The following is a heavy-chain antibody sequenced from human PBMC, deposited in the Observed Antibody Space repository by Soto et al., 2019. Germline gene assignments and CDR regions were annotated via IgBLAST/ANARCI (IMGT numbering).Heavy chain of an antibody. Sequence: QVHLQESGPDLVRPSETLSLTCSFFGGSISSDNWWSWVRQTPGKGLEWIGEIYRSGNTNYNPSLKSRVTISVDKSKNQFSLKVTSVTAADTALYYCARLSASSKLRGVVINWGQGTLVTVSS. J-gene: IGHJ4*02. V-gene: IGHV4-4*02. CDR1: GGSISSDNW. D-gene: IGHD3-10*01. CDR2: IYRSGNT. CDR3: ARLSASSKLRGVVIN.